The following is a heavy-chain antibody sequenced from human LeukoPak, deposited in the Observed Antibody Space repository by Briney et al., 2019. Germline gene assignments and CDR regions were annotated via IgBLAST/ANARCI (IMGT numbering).Heavy chain of an antibody. Sequence: SETLSLTCTVSGGSISSYYWSWIRQPPGKGLEWIGYIYYSGSTNYNPSLTSQVAISVDTSKNQFSLKLSSVTAADTAVYYCARDQGSIILGYFDYWGQGTLVTVSS. D-gene: IGHD1-14*01. CDR1: GGSISSYY. CDR2: IYYSGST. J-gene: IGHJ4*02. V-gene: IGHV4-59*12. CDR3: ARDQGSIILGYFDY.